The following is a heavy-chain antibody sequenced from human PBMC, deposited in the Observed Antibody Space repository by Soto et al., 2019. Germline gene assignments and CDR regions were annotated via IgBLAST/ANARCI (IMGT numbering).Heavy chain of an antibody. Sequence: SGGSLRLSCAASGFTFSSYWMSWVRQAPGKGLEWVANIKQDGSEKYYVDSVKGRFTISRDNAKNSLYLQMNSLRAEDTAVYYCARDGHTAMALYSYYYYGMDVWGQGTTVTVSS. CDR3: ARDGHTAMALYSYYYYGMDV. V-gene: IGHV3-7*03. CDR2: IKQDGSEK. J-gene: IGHJ6*02. CDR1: GFTFSSYW. D-gene: IGHD5-18*01.